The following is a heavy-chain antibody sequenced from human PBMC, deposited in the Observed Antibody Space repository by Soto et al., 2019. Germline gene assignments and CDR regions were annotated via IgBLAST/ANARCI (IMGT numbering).Heavy chain of an antibody. J-gene: IGHJ6*03. D-gene: IGHD2-15*01. CDR1: GFTFSGYC. Sequence: QVQLVESGGGLVQPGRSLRLSCAASGFTFSGYCMRWVRQAPGKGLEWVAVISYDGSNKYYADSVKGRFTISRDNSKNTRYLQMTSLRAEDTAVYYCANEGTSSKYCSGGSCYSPVDQYYYYMDVWGQGTTVTVSS. CDR3: ANEGTSSKYCSGGSCYSPVDQYYYYMDV. V-gene: IGHV3-30*18. CDR2: ISYDGSNK.